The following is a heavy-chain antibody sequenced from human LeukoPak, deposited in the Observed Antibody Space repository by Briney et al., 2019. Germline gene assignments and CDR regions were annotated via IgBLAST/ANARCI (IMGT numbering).Heavy chain of an antibody. CDR2: IRSKAYGGTT. J-gene: IGHJ4*02. Sequence: PGGSLRLSCTASGFTFGDYAMSWVRQAPGKGLEWVGFIRSKAYGGTTEYAASVKGRFTISRDDSKSIAYLQMNSLKTEDTAVYYCTRCSRRSSGPLDYWGQGTLVTVSS. D-gene: IGHD3-10*02. CDR1: GFTFGDYA. V-gene: IGHV3-49*04. CDR3: TRCSRRSSGPLDY.